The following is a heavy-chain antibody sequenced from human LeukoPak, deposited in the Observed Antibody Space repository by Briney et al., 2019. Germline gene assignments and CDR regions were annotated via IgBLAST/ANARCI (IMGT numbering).Heavy chain of an antibody. V-gene: IGHV1-69*13. D-gene: IGHD2-21*01. CDR2: IIPIFGTA. J-gene: IGHJ4*02. Sequence: SVKLSCKASGVTFSSYAISWVRQAPGQGLEWMGGIIPIFGTANYAQKFKGRVTITADESTSTAYMELSSLRSEDTAVYYCARGGSCGGDCLEYWGQGTLVSVSS. CDR3: ARGGSCGGDCLEY. CDR1: GVTFSSYA.